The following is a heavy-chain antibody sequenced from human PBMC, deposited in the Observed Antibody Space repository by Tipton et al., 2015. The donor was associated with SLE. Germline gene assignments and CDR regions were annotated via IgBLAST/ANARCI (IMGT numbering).Heavy chain of an antibody. D-gene: IGHD4-23*01. CDR2: INQDGSEK. CDR3: ARDRWLSR. CDR1: GFTFSNYW. Sequence: SLRLSCAASGFTFSNYWMSWVRQAPGKGLEWVANINQDGSEKYYVDSVKGRFTISRDNAKNSLYLQMNSLRAEDTAVYYCARDRWLSRWGQGTLAIVSS. J-gene: IGHJ4*02. V-gene: IGHV3-7*01.